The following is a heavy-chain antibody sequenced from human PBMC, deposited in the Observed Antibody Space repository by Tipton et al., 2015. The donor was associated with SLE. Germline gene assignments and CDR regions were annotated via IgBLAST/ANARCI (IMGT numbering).Heavy chain of an antibody. CDR3: ARLPSMGLVDDWDYFDY. CDR1: GGSFSAYY. CDR2: IYYSGST. D-gene: IGHD1-26*01. V-gene: IGHV4-34*01. Sequence: GLVKPSETLSLTCGVYGGSFSAYYWSWIRQPPGKGLEWIGSIYYSGSTYYNPSLKSRVTISVDTSKNQFSLKLSSVTAADTAVYYCARLPSMGLVDDWDYFDYWGQGTLVTVSS. J-gene: IGHJ4*02.